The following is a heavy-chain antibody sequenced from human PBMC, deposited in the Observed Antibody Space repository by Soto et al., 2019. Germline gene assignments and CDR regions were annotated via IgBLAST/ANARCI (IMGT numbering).Heavy chain of an antibody. V-gene: IGHV3-48*01. CDR3: AKAYGDYDFYFDY. D-gene: IGHD4-17*01. Sequence: EVQLVESGGGLVQPGGSLILSCAASGFTFSSYSMNWVRQAPGKGLEWVSYISSSSSTIYYADSVKGRFTISRDNAKNSLYLQMNSLRADVAAVYYCAKAYGDYDFYFDYWGQGTLVTVSS. J-gene: IGHJ4*02. CDR1: GFTFSSYS. CDR2: ISSSSSTI.